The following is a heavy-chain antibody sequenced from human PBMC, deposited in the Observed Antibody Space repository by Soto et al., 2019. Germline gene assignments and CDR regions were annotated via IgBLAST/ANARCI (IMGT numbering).Heavy chain of an antibody. D-gene: IGHD6-6*01. CDR2: IKQDGSEK. V-gene: IGHV3-7*01. CDR1: GFTCSSYW. Sequence: GGSLRLSCAASGFTCSSYWMSWVRQAPGKGLEWVANIKQDGSEKYYVDSVKGRFTISRDNAKNSLYLQMNSLRAEDTAVYYCAREVLEYSSSWDYWGQGTLVTVS. CDR3: AREVLEYSSSWDY. J-gene: IGHJ4*02.